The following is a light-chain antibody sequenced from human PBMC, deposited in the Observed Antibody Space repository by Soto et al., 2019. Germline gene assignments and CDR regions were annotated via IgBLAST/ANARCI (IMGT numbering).Light chain of an antibody. CDR2: GAF. Sequence: ESVLTQSPGTLSVSPGERATLSCRTSQSISSTYLAWYQKKPGQAPRLLLYGAFNRATGIPDRFSGSGSGTDFTLTISRLEPEDCAFYYCQQYGSSSFAFGPGTKVEIK. V-gene: IGKV3-20*01. CDR3: QQYGSSSFA. CDR1: QSISSTY. J-gene: IGKJ3*01.